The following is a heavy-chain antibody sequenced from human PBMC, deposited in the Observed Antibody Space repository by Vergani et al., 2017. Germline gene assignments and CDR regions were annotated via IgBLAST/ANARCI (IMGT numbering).Heavy chain of an antibody. CDR1: GASISSGDSY. CDR3: AREERRFSKTLDS. CDR2: IAHTGAS. Sequence: QVQLQESGPGVVKPSQTLSLTCSVSGASISSGDSYWIWIPQTPGKGLEWIEYIAHTGASYYNPSLRGRLSISLDTSRNQFSLKLTSVSDEDTAVYFCAREERRFSKTLDSWGQGTQVTVSS. J-gene: IGHJ4*02. V-gene: IGHV4-30-4*08. D-gene: IGHD1-26*01.